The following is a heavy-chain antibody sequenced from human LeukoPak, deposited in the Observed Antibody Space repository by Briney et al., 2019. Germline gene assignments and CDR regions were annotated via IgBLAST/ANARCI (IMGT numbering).Heavy chain of an antibody. Sequence: GGSLRLSCTASGFTFSSHWMTWVRQPPGKGLEWVANIKEDGGVEYYVDSVKGRFTISRDNTKNALYLQMNNLRADDTAVYFCVRDSRWLLDYWGQGTLITVSS. CDR1: GFTFSSHW. D-gene: IGHD6-19*01. V-gene: IGHV3-7*03. J-gene: IGHJ4*02. CDR2: IKEDGGVE. CDR3: VRDSRWLLDY.